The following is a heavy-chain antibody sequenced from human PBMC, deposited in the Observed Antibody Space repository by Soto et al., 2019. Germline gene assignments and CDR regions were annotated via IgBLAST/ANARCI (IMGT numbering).Heavy chain of an antibody. J-gene: IGHJ4*02. CDR3: ATETSNWGF. D-gene: IGHD7-27*01. V-gene: IGHV3-7*05. CDR1: GFALSNYW. Sequence: EVQLVESGGGLVQPGGSLRLSCVASGFALSNYWINWVRQAPGKGLEWVANIKQDGSERNYVDSVKGRFTISRDNARNSLYLQMNSLRAEDTSAYYCATETSNWGFWGQGTLVTVSS. CDR2: IKQDGSER.